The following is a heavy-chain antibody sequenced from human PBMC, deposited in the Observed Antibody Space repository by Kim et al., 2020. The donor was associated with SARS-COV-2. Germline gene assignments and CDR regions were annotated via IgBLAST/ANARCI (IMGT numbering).Heavy chain of an antibody. CDR3: ARAGYYDSSGHYFDFPFDL. D-gene: IGHD3-22*01. CDR2: IFSDGST. V-gene: IGHV3-66*01. Sequence: GGSLTLSCAPSGFSVSNTHLSWVRQAPGKGLEWVSLIFSDGSTFYAYSVKDRFTVSKDNSKDTLYLQMNSLGAGDTAVSFCARAGYYDSSGHYFDFPFDLWGQGTRVPVSS. CDR1: GFSVSNTH. J-gene: IGHJ4*02.